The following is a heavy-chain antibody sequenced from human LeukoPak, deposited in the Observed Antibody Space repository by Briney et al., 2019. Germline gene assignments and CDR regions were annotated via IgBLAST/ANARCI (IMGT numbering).Heavy chain of an antibody. CDR3: AKGIGQQLVRYFDY. J-gene: IGHJ4*02. CDR1: GCTFSRYI. CDR2: ISYDGRNK. V-gene: IGHV3-30*04. D-gene: IGHD6-13*01. Sequence: GGAPRLSCAPSGCTFSRYIMHWGRATPRKGLERVAVISYDGRNKYYADSVKGRFTIYRDNSKNTLHLEMNSLRAEDTAVYYCAKGIGQQLVRYFDYWRQGPQLPVSS.